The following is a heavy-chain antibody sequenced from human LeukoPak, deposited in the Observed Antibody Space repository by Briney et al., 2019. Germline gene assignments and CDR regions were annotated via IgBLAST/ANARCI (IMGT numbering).Heavy chain of an antibody. D-gene: IGHD6-13*01. CDR3: ARGAAAGNGGPFDY. CDR1: GFTFSSYW. CDR2: IKQDGSEK. J-gene: IGHJ4*02. V-gene: IGHV3-7*03. Sequence: SGGSLRLSCAASGFTFSSYWMRWVRQAPGKGLEWVANIKQDGSEKYYVDSVKGRFTISRDNAKNSLYLQMNSLRAEDTAVYYCARGAAAGNGGPFDYWGQGTLVTVSS.